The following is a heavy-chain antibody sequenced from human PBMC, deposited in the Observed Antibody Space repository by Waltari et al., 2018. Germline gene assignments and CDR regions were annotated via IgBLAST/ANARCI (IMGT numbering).Heavy chain of an antibody. CDR2: ISASGSNT. V-gene: IGHV3-23*01. Sequence: EVQLLESGGGLVQPGGSLRLSCAASGFTFSSYAMSWVRQAPGKGLEWVSAISASGSNTYYADYVKGRFTISRDNSRDTLYLQMNRLTAEDTAVYFCASTRDYGDYTSFYFDYWGQGTLVTVSS. D-gene: IGHD4-17*01. CDR3: ASTRDYGDYTSFYFDY. J-gene: IGHJ4*02. CDR1: GFTFSSYA.